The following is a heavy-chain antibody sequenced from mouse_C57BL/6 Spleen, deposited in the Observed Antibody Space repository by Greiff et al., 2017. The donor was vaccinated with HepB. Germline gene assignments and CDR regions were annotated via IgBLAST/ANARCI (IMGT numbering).Heavy chain of an antibody. CDR3: VTYYGSSYPAWFAY. CDR2: IRSKSSNYAT. J-gene: IGHJ3*01. Sequence: EVQRVESGGGLVQPKGSLKLSCAASGFTFNTYAMHWVRQAPGKGLEWVARIRSKSSNYATYYADSVKDRFTISRDDSQSMLYLQMNNLKTEDTAMYYCVTYYGSSYPAWFAYWGQGTLVTVSA. V-gene: IGHV10-3*01. CDR1: GFTFNTYA. D-gene: IGHD1-1*01.